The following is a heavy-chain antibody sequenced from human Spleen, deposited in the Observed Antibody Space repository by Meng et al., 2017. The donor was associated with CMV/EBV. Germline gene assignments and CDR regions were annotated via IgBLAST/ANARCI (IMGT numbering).Heavy chain of an antibody. D-gene: IGHD1-26*01. CDR2: ISSSSSYI. Sequence: ALYGFTFSSYRMNWVRQAPGKGLEWVSSISSSSSYIYYAASVKGRFTISRDNAKNSLYLQMNSLRAEDTAVYYCASMYSGSHYSIDYWGQGTLVTVSS. V-gene: IGHV3-21*01. CDR1: GFTFSSYR. J-gene: IGHJ4*02. CDR3: ASMYSGSHYSIDY.